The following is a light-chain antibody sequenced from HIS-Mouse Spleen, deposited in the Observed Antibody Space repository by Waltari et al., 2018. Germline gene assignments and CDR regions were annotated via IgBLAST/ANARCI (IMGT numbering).Light chain of an antibody. CDR1: SSNIGSNY. J-gene: IGLJ3*02. CDR3: ASWDDSLSGPV. Sequence: QSVLTQPPSASGTPGQRVTISCSGSSSNIGSNYVYWYQQLPGTAPKLLIYRNNRRPSWVPDRFCGSKAGTSASLAISGLRSEDEADYYCASWDDSLSGPVFGGGTKLTVL. CDR2: RNN. V-gene: IGLV1-47*01.